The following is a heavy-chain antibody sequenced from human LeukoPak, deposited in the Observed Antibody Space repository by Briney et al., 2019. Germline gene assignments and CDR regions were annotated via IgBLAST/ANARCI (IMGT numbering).Heavy chain of an antibody. J-gene: IGHJ4*02. Sequence: GGSLRLSCAASGFTFSSYSMNWVRQAPGKGLEWVSYISSSSSTIYYADSVKGRFTISRDNAKNSLYLQMNSLRAEDTAVYYCAKEYCSSTSCYYYYFDYWGQGTLVTVSS. D-gene: IGHD2-2*01. V-gene: IGHV3-48*01. CDR3: AKEYCSSTSCYYYYFDY. CDR1: GFTFSSYS. CDR2: ISSSSSTI.